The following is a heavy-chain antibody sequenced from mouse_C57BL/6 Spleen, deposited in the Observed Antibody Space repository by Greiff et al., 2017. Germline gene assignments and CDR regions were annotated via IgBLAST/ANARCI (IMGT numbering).Heavy chain of an antibody. CDR2: ISSGSSTI. V-gene: IGHV5-17*01. J-gene: IGHJ4*01. CDR3: ARGGYYGNYYYAMDY. D-gene: IGHD2-1*01. CDR1: GFTFSDYG. Sequence: EVMLVESGGGLVKPGGSLKLSCAASGFTFSDYGMHWVRQAPEKGLEWVAYISSGSSTIYYADTVKGRFTISRDNAKNTLFLQMTSLRSEDTAMYYCARGGYYGNYYYAMDYWGQGTSVTVSS.